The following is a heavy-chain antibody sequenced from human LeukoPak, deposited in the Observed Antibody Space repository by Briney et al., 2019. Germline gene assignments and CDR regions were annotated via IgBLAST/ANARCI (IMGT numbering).Heavy chain of an antibody. J-gene: IGHJ5*02. V-gene: IGHV3-30-3*01. CDR3: ARALYGYGGWFDP. CDR2: ISYDGSNK. D-gene: IGHD5-18*01. CDR1: GFTFSSYA. Sequence: GGSLRLSCAASGFTFSSYAMHWVRQAPGKGLEWVAVISYDGSNKYYADSVKGRFTISRDNYKNTLYLKMNSLRAEDTAVYYCARALYGYGGWFDPWGQGTLVTVSS.